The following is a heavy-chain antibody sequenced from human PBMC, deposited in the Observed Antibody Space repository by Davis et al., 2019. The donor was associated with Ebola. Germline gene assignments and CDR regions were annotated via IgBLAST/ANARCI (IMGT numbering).Heavy chain of an antibody. CDR1: GDSVSTAG. V-gene: IGHV6-1*01. CDR2: TYYSSKWYT. Sequence: HSQTLSLTCAISGDSVSTAGWNWIRQSPSRGLEWLGRTYYSSKWYTGYAESVKSRINISPDTAKNQFSLHLNSVTPEDTAVYYCARYTWNDRRFDPWGQGTLVTVSS. D-gene: IGHD1-20*01. CDR3: ARYTWNDRRFDP. J-gene: IGHJ5*02.